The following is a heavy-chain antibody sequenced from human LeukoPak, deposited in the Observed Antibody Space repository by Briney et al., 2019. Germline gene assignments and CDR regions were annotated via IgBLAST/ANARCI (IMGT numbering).Heavy chain of an antibody. Sequence: SETLSLTCAVYGGSFSGYYWSWIRQPPGKGLEWIGEINHSGSTNYNPSRKSRVTISVDTSKNQFSLKLSSVTAADTAVYYCARGPLGGYYGSGSYYNDYNWFDPWGQGTLVTVSS. CDR2: INHSGST. D-gene: IGHD3-10*01. CDR3: ARGPLGGYYGSGSYYNDYNWFDP. J-gene: IGHJ5*02. V-gene: IGHV4-34*01. CDR1: GGSFSGYY.